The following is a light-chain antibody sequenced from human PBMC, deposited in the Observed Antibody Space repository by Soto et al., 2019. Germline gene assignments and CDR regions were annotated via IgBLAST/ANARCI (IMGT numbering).Light chain of an antibody. V-gene: IGKV3-15*01. CDR2: RAS. CDR1: QSLGEN. CDR3: HQYNNWPTWT. Sequence: IVMKQSPATLAVSPGDTATLSFGASQSLGENLAWYQQKPGQAPRLLIFRASSRAKGVPARFSASGSGTEFTLTISGLKSEDFAVYYCHQYNNWPTWTFGPGTKVDIK. J-gene: IGKJ1*01.